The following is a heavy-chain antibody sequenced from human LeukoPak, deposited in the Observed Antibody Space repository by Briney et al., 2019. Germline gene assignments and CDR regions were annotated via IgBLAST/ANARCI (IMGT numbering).Heavy chain of an antibody. D-gene: IGHD1-26*01. Sequence: ASVTVSCKASGYTFTDPYMHWVGQAPGQGLEWMGWINPNSGGTNYAQKFQGRVTMTRDTSINTAYMELSRLRSDDTAVYYCARDNSVGVTAGYWGQGTLVTVSS. J-gene: IGHJ4*02. CDR1: GYTFTDPY. CDR3: ARDNSVGVTAGY. V-gene: IGHV1-2*02. CDR2: INPNSGGT.